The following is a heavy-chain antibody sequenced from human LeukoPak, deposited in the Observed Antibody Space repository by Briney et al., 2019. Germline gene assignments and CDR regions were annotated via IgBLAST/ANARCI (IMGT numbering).Heavy chain of an antibody. J-gene: IGHJ5*02. V-gene: IGHV4-59*01. CDR1: GGSISSYY. CDR2: IYYSGST. CDR3: AAAREDPRGGNWFDP. Sequence: SETLSLTSTVSGGSISSYYWSWIRQPPGKGLEWIGYIYYSGSTNYNPSLKSRVTISVYTSKNQFPLKLSSVTAADTAVYYCAAAREDPRGGNWFDPWGQGTLVTVSS. D-gene: IGHD1-26*01.